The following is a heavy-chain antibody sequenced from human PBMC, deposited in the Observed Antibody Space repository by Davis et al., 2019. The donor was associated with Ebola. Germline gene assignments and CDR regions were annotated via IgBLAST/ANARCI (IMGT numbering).Heavy chain of an antibody. Sequence: ASVKVSCKASGYTFTSYGISWVRQAPGQGLEWMGWISAYNGNTNYAQKLQGRVTITADKSTSTAYMELSSLRSEDTAVYYCARVPSMLGRDAFDIWGQGTMVTVSS. CDR2: ISAYNGNT. J-gene: IGHJ3*02. V-gene: IGHV1-18*01. CDR1: GYTFTSYG. CDR3: ARVPSMLGRDAFDI. D-gene: IGHD2-2*01.